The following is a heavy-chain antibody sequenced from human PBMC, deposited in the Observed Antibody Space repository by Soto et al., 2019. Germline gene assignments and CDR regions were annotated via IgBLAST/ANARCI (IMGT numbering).Heavy chain of an antibody. D-gene: IGHD1-26*01. V-gene: IGHV3-33*01. J-gene: IGHJ4*02. CDR1: GFTFTNYG. CDR2: IWSDGSNK. CDR3: TRDPYSGSRYYLDS. Sequence: GGSLRLSCGASGFTFTNYGMHWVRQAPGKGLEWVAVIWSDGSNKYYADSVKGRFTISKDNSQNTLYLQMNSLRPEDTAVYYCTRDPYSGSRYYLDSWGQGTLVTVSS.